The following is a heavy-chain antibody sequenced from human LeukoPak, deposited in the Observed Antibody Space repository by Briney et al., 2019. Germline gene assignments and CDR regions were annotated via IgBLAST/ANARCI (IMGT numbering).Heavy chain of an antibody. CDR3: ARVDSSFNYYFNMDV. V-gene: IGHV4-34*01. J-gene: IGHJ6*03. Sequence: PSETLSLTCAVQGGSLSVYYWSWIRQSPGKGLEWIGEINRSGATSYNPSLKSRVTISADTSQNQFSLKMSSVTAVDTAVYYCARVDSSFNYYFNMDVWGQGTTVIVSS. D-gene: IGHD3-22*01. CDR2: INRSGAT. CDR1: GGSLSVYY.